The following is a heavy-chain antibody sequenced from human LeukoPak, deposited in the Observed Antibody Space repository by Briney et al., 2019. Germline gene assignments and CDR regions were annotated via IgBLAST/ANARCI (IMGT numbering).Heavy chain of an antibody. CDR2: IYYSGST. J-gene: IGHJ4*02. D-gene: IGHD3-22*01. V-gene: IGHV4-61*01. CDR3: ARENDYDSSGSFDY. Sequence: SETLSLTRTVSGGSVSSGSYYWSWIRQPPGKGLEWIGYIYYSGSTNYNPSLKSRVTISVDTSKNQFSLKLSSVTAADAAVYYCARENDYDSSGSFDYWGQGTLVTVSS. CDR1: GGSVSSGSYY.